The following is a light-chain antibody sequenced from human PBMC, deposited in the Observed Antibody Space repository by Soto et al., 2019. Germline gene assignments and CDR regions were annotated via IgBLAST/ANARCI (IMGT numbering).Light chain of an antibody. V-gene: IGKV3-15*01. J-gene: IGKJ1*01. CDR3: QEYNTSLTT. Sequence: EVVMTQSPATLSVSPGERATLSCRASQSVNANLAWYQQKPGQAPRLLIHGASNRATGIPARSRGSGLGTEFIVTIRSLQSDDFAVDSCQEYNTSLTTFGQGAEVEI. CDR1: QSVNAN. CDR2: GAS.